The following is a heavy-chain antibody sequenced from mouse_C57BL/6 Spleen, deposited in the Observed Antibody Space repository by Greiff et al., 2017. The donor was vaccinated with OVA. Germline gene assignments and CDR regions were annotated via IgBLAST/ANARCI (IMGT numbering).Heavy chain of an antibody. J-gene: IGHJ2*01. CDR1: GYTFTSYW. D-gene: IGHD1-1*01. CDR2: IDPNSGGT. CDR3: ARRGYYGSSEFDY. Sequence: QVQLQQPGAELVKPGASVKLSCKASGYTFTSYWMHWVKQRPGRGLEWIGRIDPNSGGTKYNEKFKSKATLTVDKPSSPADMQVCILTSEVSAVYYCARRGYYGSSEFDYWGQGTTLTVSS. V-gene: IGHV1-72*01.